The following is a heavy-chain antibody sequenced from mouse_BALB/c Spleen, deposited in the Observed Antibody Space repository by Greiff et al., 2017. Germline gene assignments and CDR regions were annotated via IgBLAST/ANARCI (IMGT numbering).Heavy chain of an antibody. CDR2: ISSGGSYT. J-gene: IGHJ1*01. V-gene: IGHV5-6-4*01. D-gene: IGHD2-1*01. Sequence: EVKLVESGGGLVKPGGSLKLSCAASGFTFSSYTMSWVRQTPEKRLEWVATISSGGSYTYYPDSVKGRFTISRDNAKNTLYLQMSSLKSEDTAMYYCTRDLLGGGYFDVWGAGTTVTVSS. CDR1: GFTFSSYT. CDR3: TRDLLGGGYFDV.